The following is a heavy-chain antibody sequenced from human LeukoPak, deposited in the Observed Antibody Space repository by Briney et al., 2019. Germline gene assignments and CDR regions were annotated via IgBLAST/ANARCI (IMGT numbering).Heavy chain of an antibody. D-gene: IGHD6-19*01. CDR1: GGTFSSYA. CDR3: ARDSSGWPAFDY. V-gene: IGHV1-2*04. Sequence: ASVKVSCKASGGTFSSYAISWVRQAPGQGLEWMGGIIPNSGGTNYAQKFQGWVTMTRDTSISTAYMELSRPRSDDTAVYYCARDSSGWPAFDYWGQGTLVTVSS. J-gene: IGHJ4*02. CDR2: IIPNSGGT.